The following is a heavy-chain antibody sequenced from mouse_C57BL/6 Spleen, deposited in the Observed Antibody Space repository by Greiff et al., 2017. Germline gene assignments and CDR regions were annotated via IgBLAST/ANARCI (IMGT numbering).Heavy chain of an antibody. CDR2: IYPGSGST. V-gene: IGHV1-9*01. Sequence: VQLQQSGAELMKPGASMKLSCKATGYTFTGYWIEWVKQRPGHGLEWIGDIYPGSGSTNYNEKFKSKATLTVDTSSSTAYMQLSSLTSEDSAVYYCARDLRDYWGQGTSVTVSS. CDR3: ARDLRDY. CDR1: GYTFTGYW. J-gene: IGHJ4*01.